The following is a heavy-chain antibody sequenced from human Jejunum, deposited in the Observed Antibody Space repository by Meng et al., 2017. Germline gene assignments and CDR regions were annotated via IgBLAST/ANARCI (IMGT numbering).Heavy chain of an antibody. V-gene: IGHV3-30*01. CDR1: GFIFSRYV. CDR3: ARLSSFSSGWYNGLDS. J-gene: IGHJ4*02. D-gene: IGHD6-19*01. Sequence: GGSLRLSCAASGFIFSRYVMHWVRQAPGKGLEWVAIISYDGSDKYYADSVKGRFTISRDNSMNTLYLQMNSLRTEDTALYYRARLSSFSSGWYNGLDSWGQGTLVTVSS. CDR2: ISYDGSDK.